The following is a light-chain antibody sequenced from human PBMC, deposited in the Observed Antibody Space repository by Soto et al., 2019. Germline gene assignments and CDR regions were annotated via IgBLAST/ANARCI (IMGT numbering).Light chain of an antibody. V-gene: IGKV3-15*01. J-gene: IGKJ1*01. CDR3: QQYNNWPPDRT. CDR1: QSVSSN. CDR2: GAS. Sequence: EIVMTQSPATLSVSPGERATLSCRASQSVSSNLAWYQQKPGQAPRLLIYGASTRATGIPARFSGSGSGTESTLTISSLQSEDLAIYFCQQYNNWPPDRTFGQGTKVEIK.